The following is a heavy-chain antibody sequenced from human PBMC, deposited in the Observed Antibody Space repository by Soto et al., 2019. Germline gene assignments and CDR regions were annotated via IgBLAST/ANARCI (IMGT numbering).Heavy chain of an antibody. V-gene: IGHV3-30-3*01. CDR3: AWYYYNSSGSFDF. D-gene: IGHD3-22*01. CDR1: GFTFSSYA. Sequence: AGGSLRLSCAASGFTFSSYAMHWVRQAPGKGLEWVAVISYDGSNKYYADSVKGRFTISRDNSKNTLYLQMNSLRAEDTAVYYCAWYYYNSSGSFDFWGQGSLVTVSS. J-gene: IGHJ4*02. CDR2: ISYDGSNK.